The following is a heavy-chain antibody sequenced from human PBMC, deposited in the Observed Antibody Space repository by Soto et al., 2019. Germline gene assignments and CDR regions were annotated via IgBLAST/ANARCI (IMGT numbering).Heavy chain of an antibody. CDR2: INAGNGNT. V-gene: IGHV1-3*01. Sequence: QVQLVQSGAEVKKPGASVKVSCKASGYTFTNYAMHWVRQAPGQRLEWMGWINAGNGNTKYSQKFQGRVTITRDTSASTAYMELSSLRSEDTAVYYCARAPRPTYSYDSSGWKWFDPWGQGTLVTVSS. CDR1: GYTFTNYA. CDR3: ARAPRPTYSYDSSGWKWFDP. J-gene: IGHJ5*02. D-gene: IGHD3-22*01.